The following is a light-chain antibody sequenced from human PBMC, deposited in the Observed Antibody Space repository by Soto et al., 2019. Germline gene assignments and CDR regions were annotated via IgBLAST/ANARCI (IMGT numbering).Light chain of an antibody. CDR2: DVS. CDR1: SSDVGGYSY. Sequence: QSVLTQPRSVSESPGQSVTISCTGTSSDVGGYSYVSWFQQHPGKAPKLMIYDVSKRPSGVPDRFSGSKSGNTASLTISGLQAEDEADYYCCSFAGSYTLYVFGTGTKVTVL. V-gene: IGLV2-11*01. J-gene: IGLJ1*01. CDR3: CSFAGSYTLYV.